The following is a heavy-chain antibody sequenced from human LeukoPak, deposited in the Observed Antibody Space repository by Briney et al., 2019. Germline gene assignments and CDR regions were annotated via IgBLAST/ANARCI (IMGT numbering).Heavy chain of an antibody. CDR3: ASLTSSWYAYYYYMDV. CDR2: IYWDDNK. CDR1: GFSLNTSEVG. V-gene: IGHV2-5*02. J-gene: IGHJ6*03. D-gene: IGHD6-13*01. Sequence: ESGPTLVKPTQTLTLTCTFSGFSLNTSEVGVAWVRQPPGKALEWLALIYWDDNKRYSPSLKSRFTITKDTSNNQVVLTMTNVGPVDTATYYCASLTSSWYAYYYYMDVWGKGTTVTVS.